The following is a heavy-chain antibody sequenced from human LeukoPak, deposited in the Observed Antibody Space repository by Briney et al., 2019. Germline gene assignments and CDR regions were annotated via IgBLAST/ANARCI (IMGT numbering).Heavy chain of an antibody. CDR1: GGSISSYY. J-gene: IGHJ4*02. Sequence: SETLSLTCTVSGGSISSYYWSWIRQPPGKGLEWIGYIYYSGSTNYNPSLKSRVTISVDTSKNQFSLKLSSVTAADTAVYYCARAEYSTLFHYWGQGTLVTVSS. CDR2: IYYSGST. D-gene: IGHD6-6*01. CDR3: ARAEYSTLFHY. V-gene: IGHV4-59*01.